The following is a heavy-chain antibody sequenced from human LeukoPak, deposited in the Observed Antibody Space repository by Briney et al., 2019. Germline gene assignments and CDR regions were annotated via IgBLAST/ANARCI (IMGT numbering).Heavy chain of an antibody. J-gene: IGHJ4*02. CDR1: GFTFSSYE. Sequence: GGSLRLSCAASGFTFSSYEMNWVRQAPGKGLEWVSYISSSGSTIYYADSVKGRFTISRDNSKNTLYLQMNSLRAEDTALYYCAKDAKRNYDFWDRFDYWGQGTLVTVSS. V-gene: IGHV3-48*03. CDR3: AKDAKRNYDFWDRFDY. D-gene: IGHD3-3*01. CDR2: ISSSGSTI.